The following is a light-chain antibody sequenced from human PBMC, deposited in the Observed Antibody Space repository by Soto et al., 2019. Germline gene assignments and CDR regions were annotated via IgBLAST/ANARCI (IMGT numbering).Light chain of an antibody. CDR3: IAYIPSTTTHWV. CDR1: TTDVGGYDR. V-gene: IGLV2-14*01. CDR2: EVF. Sequence: QSALTQPASVSGSPGQSITISCTGTTTDVGGYDRVSWYQHHPGKAPKMLIFEVFNRPSGISDRFSGSKSGDTASLTISGLQAEEEADYYCIAYIPSTTTHWVFGGGTKLTVL. J-gene: IGLJ3*02.